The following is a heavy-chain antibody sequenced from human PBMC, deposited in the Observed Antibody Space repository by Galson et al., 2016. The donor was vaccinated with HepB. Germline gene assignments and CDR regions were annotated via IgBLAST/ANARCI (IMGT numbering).Heavy chain of an antibody. V-gene: IGHV3-7*03. CDR2: INQDGSPK. Sequence: SLRLSCAVSGLTVSGDYMHWVRQAPGKGLEWVAHINQDGSPKSYADSVKGRFTVSRDNAKKSLFLQMNSLRVEDTAVYYCARDDETYGDPDFWGQGTLVTVSS. CDR3: ARDDETYGDPDF. D-gene: IGHD4-17*01. J-gene: IGHJ4*02. CDR1: GLTVSGDY.